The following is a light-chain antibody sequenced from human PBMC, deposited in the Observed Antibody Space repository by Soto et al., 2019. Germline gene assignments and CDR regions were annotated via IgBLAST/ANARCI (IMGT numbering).Light chain of an antibody. J-gene: IGKJ1*01. CDR3: QQYFNWPLTWT. CDR2: GAS. V-gene: IGKV3-15*01. Sequence: EVLVTQCPATLSVSAGGTVTLSCRASRSVRTNVAVYQQIPGQAPRLLVYGASTRATGVPARFTGSGSGIEFSLTISSLLSEDSAFYYCQQYFNWPLTWTFGPGTKVDIK. CDR1: RSVRTN.